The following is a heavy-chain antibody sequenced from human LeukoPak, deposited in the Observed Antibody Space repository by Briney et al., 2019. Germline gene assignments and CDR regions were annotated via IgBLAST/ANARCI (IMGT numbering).Heavy chain of an antibody. V-gene: IGHV1-18*04. CDR2: ISAYNGNT. CDR1: GYTFTSYG. Sequence: ASVKVSCKASGYTFTSYGISWVRQAPGQGLEWMGWISAYNGNTNYAQELQGRVTMTTDTSTSTAYMELRSLRSDDTAVYYCARDRSRVAVAGLGAYWGQGTLVTVSS. CDR3: ARDRSRVAVAGLGAY. J-gene: IGHJ4*02. D-gene: IGHD6-19*01.